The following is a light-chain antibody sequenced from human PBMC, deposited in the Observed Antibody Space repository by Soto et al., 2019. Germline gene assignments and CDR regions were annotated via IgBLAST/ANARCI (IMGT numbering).Light chain of an antibody. J-gene: IGKJ4*01. CDR2: KAS. CDR3: QQRSNWPLT. V-gene: IGKV1-5*03. CDR1: QTISSW. Sequence: DIQMTQSPSTLSGSVGDRVTITCRASQTISSWLAWYQQKPGKAPKLLIYKASTLKSGVPSRFSGSGSGTDFTLTISSLEPEDFAVYYCQQRSNWPLTFGGGTRWIS.